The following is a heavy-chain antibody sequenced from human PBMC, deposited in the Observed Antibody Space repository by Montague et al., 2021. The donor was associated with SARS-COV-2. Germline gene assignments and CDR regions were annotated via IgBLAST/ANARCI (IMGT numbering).Heavy chain of an antibody. Sequence: SDTLSLTCTVSGGSISSSSYYWGWIRQPPGEGLEWIESIYYSGSTYYNPSLKSRVTISVDTSKNQFSLKLSSVTAADTAVYYCAREGGWLSRGSYYFDYWGQGTLVTVSS. D-gene: IGHD3-22*01. J-gene: IGHJ4*02. CDR2: IYYSGST. V-gene: IGHV4-39*07. CDR3: AREGGWLSRGSYYFDY. CDR1: GGSISSSSYY.